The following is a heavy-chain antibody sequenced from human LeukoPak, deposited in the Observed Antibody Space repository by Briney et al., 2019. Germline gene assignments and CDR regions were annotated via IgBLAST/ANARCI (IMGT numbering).Heavy chain of an antibody. CDR1: GFTFCIYA. Sequence: PGGSLRHSRAASGFTFCIYAMSCVRQAPGEGLEWGSAISGSGGRTYYADSVKGRFTISRDNSKNTLYLQMNSLRAEDTAVYYCAKTPEYYYDSSGYFDYWGQGTLVTASS. V-gene: IGHV3-23*01. J-gene: IGHJ4*02. CDR3: AKTPEYYYDSSGYFDY. D-gene: IGHD3-22*01. CDR2: ISGSGGRT.